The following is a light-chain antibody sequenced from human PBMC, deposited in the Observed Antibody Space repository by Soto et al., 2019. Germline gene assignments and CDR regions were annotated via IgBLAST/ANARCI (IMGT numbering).Light chain of an antibody. CDR1: QSISSW. Sequence: DIQMTQSPSSVSASVVDRVTITCRASQSISSWLAWYQQKPGKAPKLLIYDASTLESGVPSRFTGRGSGTEFTLTISSLQPEDFATYYCQQYKSYSRMFGQGTKVDIK. CDR3: QQYKSYSRM. J-gene: IGKJ1*01. V-gene: IGKV1-5*01. CDR2: DAS.